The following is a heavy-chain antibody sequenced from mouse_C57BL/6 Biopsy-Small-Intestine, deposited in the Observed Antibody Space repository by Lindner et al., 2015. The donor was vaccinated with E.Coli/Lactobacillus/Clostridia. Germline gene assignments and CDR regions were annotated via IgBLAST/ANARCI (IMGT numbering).Heavy chain of an antibody. CDR2: INPNNGGI. D-gene: IGHD3-2*02. J-gene: IGHJ3*01. V-gene: IGHV1-18*01. CDR1: GYTFTDYN. Sequence: VQLQESGPELVKPGASVKIPCKASGYTFTDYNMDWVKQSHGKSLEWIGDINPNNGGIIYNQKFKGKATLTVDKSSSTAYVELRSLTSEDTAVYSCARGDSSATWFAFWGQGTLVTVSA. CDR3: ARGDSSATWFAF.